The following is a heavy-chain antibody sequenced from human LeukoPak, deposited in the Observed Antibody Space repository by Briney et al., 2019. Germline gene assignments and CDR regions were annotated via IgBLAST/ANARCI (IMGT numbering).Heavy chain of an antibody. CDR1: GYTFTNYG. V-gene: IGHV1-18*01. CDR2: ISAYNGNT. J-gene: IGHJ4*02. Sequence: ASVKVSCKASGYTFTNYGISWVRQAPGQGLEWMGWISAYNGNTNYAQKLQGRVTMTTDTSTSTAYMELRSLRSDDTAVYYCARDGNGIVGATSIDYWGQGTLVTVSS. D-gene: IGHD1-26*01. CDR3: ARDGNGIVGATSIDY.